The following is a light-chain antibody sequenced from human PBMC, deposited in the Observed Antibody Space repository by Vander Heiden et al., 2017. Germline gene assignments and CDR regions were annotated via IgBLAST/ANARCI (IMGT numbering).Light chain of an antibody. J-gene: IGLJ2*01. CDR1: SSDVAFYNY. V-gene: IGLV2-11*01. CDR3: CSYAGSYTLL. Sequence: SALTQPRPVSGSPGPSVTISCTGTSSDVAFYNYVSWYQQHPGKAPKLMIYDVSARPSGVPDRFSGSKSGNTASLTISGLQAEDEADYYCCSYAGSYTLLFGGGTKVTVL. CDR2: DVS.